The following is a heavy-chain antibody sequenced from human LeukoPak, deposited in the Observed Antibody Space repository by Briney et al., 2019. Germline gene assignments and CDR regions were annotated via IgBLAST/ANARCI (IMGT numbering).Heavy chain of an antibody. Sequence: SETLSLTCTVSGGSISSYYWSWIRQPPGKGLEWIGYICYSGSTNYNPSLKSRVTISVDTSKNQFSLKLSSVTAADTAVYYCARVAAAGSLAYYYYYMDVWGKGTTVTISS. CDR1: GGSISSYY. J-gene: IGHJ6*03. D-gene: IGHD6-13*01. V-gene: IGHV4-59*01. CDR2: ICYSGST. CDR3: ARVAAAGSLAYYYYYMDV.